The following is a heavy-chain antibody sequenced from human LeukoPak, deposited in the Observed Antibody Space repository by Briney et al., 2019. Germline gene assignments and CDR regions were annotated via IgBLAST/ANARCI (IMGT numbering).Heavy chain of an antibody. Sequence: PSETLSLTCTVSGGSISSSSYYWGWIRQPPGKGLEWIGSIYYSGSTYYNPSLKSRVTISVDTSKNQFSLKLSSVTAADTAVYYCAVGTLGKGGEFDYWGQGTLVTVSS. CDR2: IYYSGST. D-gene: IGHD3-16*01. CDR3: AVGTLGKGGEFDY. V-gene: IGHV4-39*07. CDR1: GGSISSSSYY. J-gene: IGHJ4*02.